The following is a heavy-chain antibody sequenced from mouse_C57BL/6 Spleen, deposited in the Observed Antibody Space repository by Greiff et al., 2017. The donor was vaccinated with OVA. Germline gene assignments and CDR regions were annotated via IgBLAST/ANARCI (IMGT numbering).Heavy chain of an antibody. V-gene: IGHV1-81*01. CDR3: ARTDYNLYAMDY. J-gene: IGHJ4*01. D-gene: IGHD2-4*01. Sequence: LVESGAELARPGASVKLSCKASGYTFTSYGISWVKQRTGQGLEWIGEIYPRSGNTYYNEKFKGKATLTADKSSSTAYMELRSLTSEDSAVYFCARTDYNLYAMDYWGQGTSVTVSS. CDR2: IYPRSGNT. CDR1: GYTFTSYG.